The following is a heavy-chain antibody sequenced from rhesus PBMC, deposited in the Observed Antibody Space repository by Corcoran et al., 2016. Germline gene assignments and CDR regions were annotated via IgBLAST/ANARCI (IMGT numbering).Heavy chain of an antibody. CDR3: ATETSSSEYLEF. V-gene: IGHV1-180*01. CDR2: ISPYNGNK. Sequence: QVQLVQSGTEIKQPGASVKPSCRASGYTSTSYYIHWVRQTSGQGLEWIVLISPYNGNKGNAQRFQGRVALTSDTSTGTGYMELSSLKSEDTAVYYCATETSSSEYLEFWGQGALVTVSS. CDR1: GYTSTSYY. J-gene: IGHJ1*01.